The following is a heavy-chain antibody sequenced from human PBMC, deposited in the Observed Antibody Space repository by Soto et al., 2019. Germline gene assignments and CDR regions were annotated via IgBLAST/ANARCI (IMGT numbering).Heavy chain of an antibody. CDR2: IYWDDDK. CDR3: AHRDRLRSANWFDP. J-gene: IGHJ5*02. V-gene: IGHV2-5*02. D-gene: IGHD4-17*01. CDR1: GFSLSTSGVG. Sequence: QITLKESGPTLVKPTQTLTLTCTFSGFSLSTSGVGVGWIRQPPGKALEWLALIYWDDDKRYSPSLKSRLTITKDTSKNQVVLTMTNMDPVDTATYYCAHRDRLRSANWFDPWGQGTLVTVSS.